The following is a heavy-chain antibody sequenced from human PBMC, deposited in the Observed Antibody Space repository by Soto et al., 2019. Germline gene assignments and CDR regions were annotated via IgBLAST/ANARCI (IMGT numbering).Heavy chain of an antibody. D-gene: IGHD5-18*01. CDR3: AREGYGIFDY. J-gene: IGHJ4*02. Sequence: GGSLRLSCAASGFTFGTYWMNWVRQAPGKGLEWVANLNEAGSEKHYVDSVKGRFTISRDNAKRSLYLQMNSLRVEDTAVYYCAREGYGIFDYWGQGALVTVSS. V-gene: IGHV3-7*03. CDR2: LNEAGSEK. CDR1: GFTFGTYW.